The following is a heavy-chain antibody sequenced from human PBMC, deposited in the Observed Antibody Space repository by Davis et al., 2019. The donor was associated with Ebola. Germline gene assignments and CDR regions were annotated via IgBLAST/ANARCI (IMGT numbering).Heavy chain of an antibody. J-gene: IGHJ6*02. V-gene: IGHV3-53*04. Sequence: GGSLRLSCAASGFPLSSYAMSWVRQAPGKGLEWVSVIYSGGSTYYADSVKGRFTISRHNSKNTLYLQMNSLRAEDTAVYYCARDHHAAGPFYYYYYGMDVWGQGTTVTVSS. CDR2: IYSGGST. CDR1: GFPLSSYA. D-gene: IGHD1-14*01. CDR3: ARDHHAAGPFYYYYYGMDV.